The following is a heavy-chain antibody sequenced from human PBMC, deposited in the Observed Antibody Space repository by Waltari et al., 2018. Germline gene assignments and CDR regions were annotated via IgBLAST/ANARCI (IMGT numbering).Heavy chain of an antibody. Sequence: QLQLQESGPGQVKPSETLSLTCDVSGGSVSSNYWSWIRQPPGKGLEWIGRISGSGGSTDYNPSLKTRVTISRDTSKNQFSLKLRSVTAADTAVYYCARDTVGTPFDYWGQGVLVTVSS. V-gene: IGHV4-4*07. CDR2: ISGSGGST. D-gene: IGHD5-12*01. J-gene: IGHJ4*02. CDR1: GGSVSSNY. CDR3: ARDTVGTPFDY.